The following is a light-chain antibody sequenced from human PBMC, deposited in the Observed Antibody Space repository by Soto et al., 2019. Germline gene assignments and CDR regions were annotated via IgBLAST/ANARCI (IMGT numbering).Light chain of an antibody. Sequence: DIPMTQSPSSLSASVGDRVTITCQASQDISNYLNWYQQKPGKAPKLLIYDASNLETGVPSRFSGSGSGTDFTFTISSLQPEDIATYYCQQYDNLAITFGQGTRLEIK. CDR1: QDISNY. V-gene: IGKV1-33*01. CDR3: QQYDNLAIT. J-gene: IGKJ5*01. CDR2: DAS.